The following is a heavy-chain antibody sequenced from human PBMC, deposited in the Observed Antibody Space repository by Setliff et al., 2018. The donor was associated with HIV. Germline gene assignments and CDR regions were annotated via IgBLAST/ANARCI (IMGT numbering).Heavy chain of an antibody. CDR1: GYTFTGYY. D-gene: IGHD3-3*01. CDR2: INPNSGGT. V-gene: IGHV1-2*06. J-gene: IGHJ3*01. CDR3: ARVAFEWEITVFGVVSYDAFDV. Sequence: ASVKVSCKTSGYTFTGYYVHWVRQAPGQGLEWMGRINPNSGGTDYAQKFQGRVSMTRDTSISTVYMELSRLTSDDTAMYYCARVAFEWEITVFGVVSYDAFDVWGQGTKVIVSS.